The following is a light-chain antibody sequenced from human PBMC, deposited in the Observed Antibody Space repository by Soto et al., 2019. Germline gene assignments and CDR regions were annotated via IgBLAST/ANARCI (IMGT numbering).Light chain of an antibody. J-gene: IGLJ2*01. V-gene: IGLV7-43*01. CDR1: TGAVTSGYY. CDR3: LLYFGGAQMI. Sequence: QTVVTQEPSLNVSPGGTVTLTCASSTGAVTSGYYPNWFQQKPGQAPRSLIYSTSDTHSWTPARFSGSLLGGKAALTLSGVQPEDEAEYYCLLYFGGAQMIFGGGTKVTVL. CDR2: STS.